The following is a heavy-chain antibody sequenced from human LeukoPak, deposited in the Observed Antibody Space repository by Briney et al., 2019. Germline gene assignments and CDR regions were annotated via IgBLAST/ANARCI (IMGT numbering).Heavy chain of an antibody. CDR2: IYYSGST. D-gene: IGHD3-22*01. Sequence: PSETLSLTCTVSGGSISSSSYYWGWIRQPPGKGLEWIGSIYYSGSTYYNPSLKSRVTISVDTSKNQFSLKLSSVTAADTAVYYCARPMTYYYDSSGYTDAFDIWGQGTMVTVSS. J-gene: IGHJ3*02. CDR3: ARPMTYYYDSSGYTDAFDI. CDR1: GGSISSSSYY. V-gene: IGHV4-39*01.